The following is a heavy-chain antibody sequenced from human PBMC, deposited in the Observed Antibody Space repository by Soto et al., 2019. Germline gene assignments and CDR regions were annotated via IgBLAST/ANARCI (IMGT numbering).Heavy chain of an antibody. CDR3: ARLGGGVAVTGRAFDI. CDR2: IYYSGST. J-gene: IGHJ3*02. CDR1: GGSISSSHYY. Sequence: SETLSLTCTVSGGSISSSHYYWGWIRQPPGKGLEWIGTIYYSGSTYYNPSLKSRVTISVDTSKNQFSLNLSSVTAADTAIYYCARLGGGVAVTGRAFDIWGQGTMVTVSS. V-gene: IGHV4-39*01. D-gene: IGHD6-19*01.